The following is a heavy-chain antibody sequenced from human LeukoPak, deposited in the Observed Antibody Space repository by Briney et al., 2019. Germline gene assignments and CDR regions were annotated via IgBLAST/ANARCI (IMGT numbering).Heavy chain of an antibody. V-gene: IGHV3-53*01. CDR2: IYTGGST. J-gene: IGHJ4*02. CDR3: ASSRFWSGFTVNY. D-gene: IGHD3-3*01. Sequence: PGGSLRLSCAASGFTVSSNYMSWVRQAPGKWLEWVSVIYTGGSTYYADSVKGRFTISRDNSKNTLYLQMNSLRAEDTAVYYCASSRFWSGFTVNYWGQGTLVTVSS. CDR1: GFTVSSNY.